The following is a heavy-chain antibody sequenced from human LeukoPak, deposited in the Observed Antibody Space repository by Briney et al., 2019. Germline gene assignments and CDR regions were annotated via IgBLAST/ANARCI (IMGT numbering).Heavy chain of an antibody. V-gene: IGHV3-64*01. CDR2: ISSNGGST. J-gene: IGHJ2*01. Sequence: GGSLRFSCAASGFTFSSYAMHWVRQAPGKGLEYVSAISSNGGSTYYANSVKGRFTISRDNSKNTLYLQMNSLRAEDTAVYYCAKEVARCLDLWGRGTLVTVSS. CDR3: AKEVARCLDL. D-gene: IGHD2-15*01. CDR1: GFTFSSYA.